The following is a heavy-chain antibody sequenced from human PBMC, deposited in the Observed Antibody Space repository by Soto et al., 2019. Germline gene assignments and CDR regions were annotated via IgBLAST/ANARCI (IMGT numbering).Heavy chain of an antibody. V-gene: IGHV4-34*01. CDR2: INHSGST. J-gene: IGHJ6*03. CDR1: GGSFSGYY. CDR3: ARVPIPPDYYYYMDV. Sequence: PSETLSLTCAVYGGSFSGYYWSWIRQPPGKGLEWIGEINHSGSTNYNPSLKSRVTISVDTSKNQFSLKLSSVTAADTAVYYCARVPIPPDYYYYMDVWGKGTTVTVSS.